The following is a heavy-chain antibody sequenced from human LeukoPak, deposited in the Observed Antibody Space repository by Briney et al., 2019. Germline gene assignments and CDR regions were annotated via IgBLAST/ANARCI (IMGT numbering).Heavy chain of an antibody. J-gene: IGHJ6*02. CDR1: GGTFSSYT. CDR2: IIPILNIT. D-gene: IGHD2-2*01. CDR3: AKDGVVVVATSVYYYYYGMDV. V-gene: IGHV1-69*02. Sequence: SAKVSCKASGGTFSSYTISWVRQAPGQGLEWMGRIIPILNITDYAQNFQGRVTLTADKSTSTAYMELSTLRSEDTAVYYRAKDGVVVVATSVYYYYYGMDVWGQGTTVTVSS.